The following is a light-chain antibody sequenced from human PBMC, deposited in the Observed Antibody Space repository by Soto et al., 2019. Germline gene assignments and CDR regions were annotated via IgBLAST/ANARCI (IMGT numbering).Light chain of an antibody. V-gene: IGKV3-11*01. Sequence: EIVLTQSPATLSLSPGERATLPCRASRGVSACEAWYQQKPAQPPRLLIYDASDRATGIPARFSGSGSGTDFTLTISSLEPEDFAVYYCQQRCNWPPVTFGGGTKVEIK. J-gene: IGKJ4*01. CDR3: QQRCNWPPVT. CDR1: RGVSAC. CDR2: DAS.